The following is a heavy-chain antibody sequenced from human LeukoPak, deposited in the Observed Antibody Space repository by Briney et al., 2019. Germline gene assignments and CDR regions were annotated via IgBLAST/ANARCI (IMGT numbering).Heavy chain of an antibody. V-gene: IGHV4-59*01. D-gene: IGHD4-17*01. CDR1: GGSISSYY. J-gene: IGHJ4*02. CDR2: MYYSGST. CDR3: ARASGYSVGDYSADY. Sequence: SETVSLTCTVSGGSISSYYWSWLRQPPGEGLEWIGYMYYSGSTNYNPSLKSRVTISVDTSKNQFSLKLSSVTAADTAVYYCARASGYSVGDYSADYWGQGNLVTVSS.